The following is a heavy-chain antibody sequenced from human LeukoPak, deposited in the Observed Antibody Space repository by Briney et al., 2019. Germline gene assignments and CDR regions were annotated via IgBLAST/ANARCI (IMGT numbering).Heavy chain of an antibody. V-gene: IGHV4-59*01. CDR2: IYYSGST. CDR1: GGSISSYY. J-gene: IGHJ6*02. CDR3: AGTQYSGYDYPYYYYGMDV. D-gene: IGHD5-12*01. Sequence: PSETLSLTCTVSGGSISSYYWSWIRQPPGKGLEWIGYIYYSGSTNHNPSLKSRVTISVDTSKNQFSLKLSSVTAADTAVYYCAGTQYSGYDYPYYYYGMDVWGQGTTVTVSS.